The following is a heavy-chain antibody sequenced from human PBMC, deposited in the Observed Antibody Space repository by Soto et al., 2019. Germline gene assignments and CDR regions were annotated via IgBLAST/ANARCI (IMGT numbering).Heavy chain of an antibody. J-gene: IGHJ6*02. D-gene: IGHD6-6*01. CDR1: GFTFSSYG. Sequence: GGSLRLSCAASGFTFSSYGMHWVRQAPGKGLEWVAVISYDGSNKYYADSVKGRFTISRDNSKNTLYLQMNSLRAEDTAVYYCAKGHSSSDYYYYYGMDVWGQGTTVTSP. V-gene: IGHV3-30*18. CDR3: AKGHSSSDYYYYYGMDV. CDR2: ISYDGSNK.